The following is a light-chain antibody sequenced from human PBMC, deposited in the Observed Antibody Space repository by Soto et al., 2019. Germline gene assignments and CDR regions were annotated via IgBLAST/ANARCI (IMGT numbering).Light chain of an antibody. J-gene: IGLJ2*01. CDR2: DVS. CDR1: SRDVGGYNY. Sequence: QSALTQPRSVSGSPGQSVTISWTGTSRDVGGYNYVSWYQQHPGKAPKLMIYDVSKRPSGVPDRFSGSKSGNTASLTISGLQAEDEADYYCCSYAGSYTSRGFGGGTKVTVL. V-gene: IGLV2-11*01. CDR3: CSYAGSYTSRG.